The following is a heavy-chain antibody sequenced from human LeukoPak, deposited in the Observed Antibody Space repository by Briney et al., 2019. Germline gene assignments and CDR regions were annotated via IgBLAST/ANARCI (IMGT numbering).Heavy chain of an antibody. V-gene: IGHV1-69*04. J-gene: IGHJ4*02. CDR3: ARGDSSSWYFDY. CDR2: IIPILGIA. D-gene: IGHD6-13*01. Sequence: ASVTVSYKASGGTFSIYAISWVRQAPGQGREWVGRIIPILGIANYAQKFQGRVTITADKSTSTAYMELSSLRSEDTAVYYCARGDSSSWYFDYWGQGTLVTVSS. CDR1: GGTFSIYA.